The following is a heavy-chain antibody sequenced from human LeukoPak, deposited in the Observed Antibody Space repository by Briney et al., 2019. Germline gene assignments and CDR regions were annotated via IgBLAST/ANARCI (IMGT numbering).Heavy chain of an antibody. CDR1: GGSISSSSYY. CDR2: IYYSGST. J-gene: IGHJ6*02. D-gene: IGHD3-10*01. Sequence: PSQTLSLTCTVSGGSISSSSYYWGWIRQPPGKGLEWIGSIYYSGSTYYNPSLKSRVTISVDTSKNQFSLKLSSVTAADTAVYYCARPEAPGYYYYGMDVWGQGTTVTVSS. V-gene: IGHV4-39*01. CDR3: ARPEAPGYYYYGMDV.